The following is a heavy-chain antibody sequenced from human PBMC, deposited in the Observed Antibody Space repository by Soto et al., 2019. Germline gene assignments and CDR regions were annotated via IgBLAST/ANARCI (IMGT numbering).Heavy chain of an antibody. Sequence: LKISCKGSGYSFTSYWIGWVRQMPGKGLEWMGIIYPGDSDTRYSPSFQGQVTISADKSISTAYLQWSSLKASDTAMYYCASHSERYSYGYFYHWDQATLVTVTS. J-gene: IGHJ4*02. CDR2: IYPGDSDT. D-gene: IGHD5-18*01. V-gene: IGHV5-51*01. CDR1: GYSFTSYW. CDR3: ASHSERYSYGYFYH.